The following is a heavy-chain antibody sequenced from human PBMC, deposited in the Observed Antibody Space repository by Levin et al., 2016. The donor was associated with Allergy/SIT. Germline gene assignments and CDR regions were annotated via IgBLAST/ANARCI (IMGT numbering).Heavy chain of an antibody. J-gene: IGHJ3*02. V-gene: IGHV3-30*18. CDR2: ISYDGSNK. Sequence: PGKGLEWVAVISYDGSNKYYADSVKGRFTISRDNSKNTLYLQMNSLRAEDTAVYYCAKDSPPVVVMNGGDAFDIWGQGTMVTVSS. CDR3: AKDSPPVVVMNGGDAFDI. D-gene: IGHD2-15*01.